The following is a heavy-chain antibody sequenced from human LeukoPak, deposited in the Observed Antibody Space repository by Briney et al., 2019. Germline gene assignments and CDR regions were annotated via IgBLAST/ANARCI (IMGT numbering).Heavy chain of an antibody. D-gene: IGHD5-18*01. J-gene: IGHJ6*03. CDR2: ISGTSSYI. V-gene: IGHV3-21*01. CDR3: ARDGSYSYGYYYYYYYMDV. Sequence: GGSLRLSCAASGFTFSSYSMNWVRQAPGKGLEWVSFISGTSSYIYYADSVKGRFTISRDNAKNSLYLQMNSLRAEDTAVYYCARDGSYSYGYYYYYYYMDVWGKGTTVTVSS. CDR1: GFTFSSYS.